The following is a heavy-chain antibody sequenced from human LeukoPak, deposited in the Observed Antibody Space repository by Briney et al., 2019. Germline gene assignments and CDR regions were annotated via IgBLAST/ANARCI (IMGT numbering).Heavy chain of an antibody. J-gene: IGHJ4*02. CDR2: IYYSGNT. CDR1: GVSISSSNSY. CDR3: ARQTGSGLFTLP. D-gene: IGHD3-10*01. Sequence: SETLSLTCTVSGVSISSSNSYWGWLRQPPGKGLEWIGSIYYSGNTYYNASLKSRVTISVDTSKNQFSLKLTSVTAADTAVYYCARQTGSGLFTLPGGQGTLVTVSS. V-gene: IGHV4-39*01.